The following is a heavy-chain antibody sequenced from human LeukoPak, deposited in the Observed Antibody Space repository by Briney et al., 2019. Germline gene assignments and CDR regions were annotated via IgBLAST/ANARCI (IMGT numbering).Heavy chain of an antibody. CDR3: ATITPTVTTVYFDY. V-gene: IGHV3-21*01. J-gene: IGHJ4*02. Sequence: GGTLRLSCAASGFTFSSYSMNWVRQAPGKGLDWVSSISRRSSYIYYADSVKGRFTISRDNAKNSLSLQMNSLRAEDTAVYYCATITPTVTTVYFDYWGQGTLVAASS. CDR1: GFTFSSYS. CDR2: ISRRSSYI. D-gene: IGHD4-17*01.